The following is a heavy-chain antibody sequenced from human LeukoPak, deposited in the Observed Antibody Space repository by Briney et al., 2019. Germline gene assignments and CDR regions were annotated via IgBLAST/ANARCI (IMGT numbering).Heavy chain of an antibody. D-gene: IGHD6-13*01. CDR1: RFTFSDYV. CDR3: ARDGGIAAAGTFDY. V-gene: IGHV3-64*01. CDR2: ISSNGGST. Sequence: GGSLRLSCAASRFTFSDYVMNWVRQAPGKGLEYVSAISSNGGSTYYANSVKGRFTISRDNSKNTLYLQMGSLRAEDMAVYYCARDGGIAAAGTFDYWGQGTLVTVSS. J-gene: IGHJ4*02.